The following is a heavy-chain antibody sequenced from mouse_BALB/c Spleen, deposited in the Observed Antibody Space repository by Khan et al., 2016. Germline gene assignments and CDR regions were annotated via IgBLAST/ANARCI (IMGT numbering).Heavy chain of an antibody. J-gene: IGHJ3*01. V-gene: IGHV3-2*02. CDR2: ISYSGST. CDR3: ARRDDGYWFAY. D-gene: IGHD2-3*01. Sequence: EVQLQESGPGLVKPSQSLSLTCTVTGYSITSDYAWNWIRQFPGNKLEWMGYISYSGSTSYNPSLKSRIPITRDTSKNQFFLQLNSVTTEDTATYYCARRDDGYWFAYWGQGTLVTVSA. CDR1: GYSITSDYA.